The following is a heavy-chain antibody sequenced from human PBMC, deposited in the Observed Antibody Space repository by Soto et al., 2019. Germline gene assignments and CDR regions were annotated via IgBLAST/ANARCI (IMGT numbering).Heavy chain of an antibody. CDR3: ASISYGNYYYYYMDV. J-gene: IGHJ6*03. D-gene: IGHD5-18*01. CDR1: GGSFSGYY. V-gene: IGHV4-34*01. CDR2: INHSGST. Sequence: QVQLQQWGAGLLKPSETLSLTCAVYGGSFSGYYWSWIRQPPGKGLEWIGEINHSGSTNYNPSLKSRVTISVDTSKTQFSLKMSSVTAADTAVYYFASISYGNYYYYYMDVWGKGTTVTVSS.